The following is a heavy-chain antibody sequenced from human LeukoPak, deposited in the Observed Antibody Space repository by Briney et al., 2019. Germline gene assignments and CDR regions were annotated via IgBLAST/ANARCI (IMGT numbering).Heavy chain of an antibody. CDR3: ARESTPPPGSCGGDCYLAYYYYGMDV. CDR2: IIPIFGTA. J-gene: IGHJ6*02. V-gene: IGHV1-69*13. Sequence: SVKVSCKASGGTFSSYAISWVRRAPGQGPEWMGGIIPIFGTANCAQKFQGRVTITADESTSTAYMELSSLRSEDTAVYYCARESTPPPGSCGGDCYLAYYYYGMDVWGQGTTVTVSS. D-gene: IGHD2-21*02. CDR1: GGTFSSYA.